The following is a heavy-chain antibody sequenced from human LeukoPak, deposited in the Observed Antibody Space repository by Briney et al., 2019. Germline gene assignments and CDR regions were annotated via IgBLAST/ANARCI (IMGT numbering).Heavy chain of an antibody. CDR1: GFTFGTYA. CDR3: AKFSGSNWH. D-gene: IGHD1-26*01. V-gene: IGHV3-33*06. CDR2: IWYEGSNK. J-gene: IGHJ4*02. Sequence: GGSLRLSWVASGFTFGTYAMNWVRQVPGKGLEWVAVIWYEGSNKYYADSVKGRFAISRDYSKNTLYLQMNSLRAEDTAVYYCAKFSGSNWHWGQGTLVTVSS.